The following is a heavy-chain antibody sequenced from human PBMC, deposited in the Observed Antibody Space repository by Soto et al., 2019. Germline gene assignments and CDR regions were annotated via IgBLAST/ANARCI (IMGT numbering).Heavy chain of an antibody. V-gene: IGHV4-34*01. CDR1: GGSFSGYY. Sequence: SETLSLTCAVYGGSFSGYYWSWIRQTPGKGLEWIGEINPSGSTNYNPSLKSRVTISVDTSKNQFSLNLRSLTAADTAVYYCARGLEGYSTSWNHPWGQGTLVTVSS. CDR3: ARGLEGYSTSWNHP. CDR2: INPSGST. J-gene: IGHJ5*01. D-gene: IGHD6-13*01.